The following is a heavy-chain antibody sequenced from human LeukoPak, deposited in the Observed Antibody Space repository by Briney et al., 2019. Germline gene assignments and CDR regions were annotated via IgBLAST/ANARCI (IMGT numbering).Heavy chain of an antibody. D-gene: IGHD3-10*01. CDR2: IIPILGIA. Sequence: ASVKVSCKASGGTFSSYAISWVRQAPGQGLEWMGRIIPILGIANYAQKFQGRVTMTTDTSTSTAYMELRSLRSDDTAVYYCARVRMVRGFPILYWGQGTLVTVSS. CDR1: GGTFSSYA. J-gene: IGHJ4*02. CDR3: ARVRMVRGFPILY. V-gene: IGHV1-69*04.